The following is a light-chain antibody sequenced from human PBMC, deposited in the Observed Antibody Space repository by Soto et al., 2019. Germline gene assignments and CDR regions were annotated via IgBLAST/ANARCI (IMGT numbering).Light chain of an antibody. CDR1: QSVSSY. CDR2: DAS. J-gene: IGKJ2*01. CDR3: QQRRNWPPYT. V-gene: IGKV3-11*01. Sequence: EIVLTQSPATLSLSPGERATLSCRASQSVSSYLAWYQQTPGQAPRLLIYDASNRATGIPARFSGSGSGTDFTLTISSPEPEDFAVYYCQQRRNWPPYTFGQGTKLEIK.